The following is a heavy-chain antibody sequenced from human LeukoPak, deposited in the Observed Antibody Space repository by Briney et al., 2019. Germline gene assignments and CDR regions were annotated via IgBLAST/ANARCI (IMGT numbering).Heavy chain of an antibody. V-gene: IGHV3-23*01. D-gene: IGHD1/OR15-1a*01. Sequence: GGSLRLSCAASGFTFNLYAMNWVRQAPGKGLEWVSSINGAGNSSYYADSVKGRFTISRDNSKNTLYLQMNSLRAEDTAVYYCAKDPEHGYYFDYWGQGTLVTVSS. CDR3: AKDPEHGYYFDY. CDR1: GFTFNLYA. J-gene: IGHJ4*02. CDR2: INGAGNSS.